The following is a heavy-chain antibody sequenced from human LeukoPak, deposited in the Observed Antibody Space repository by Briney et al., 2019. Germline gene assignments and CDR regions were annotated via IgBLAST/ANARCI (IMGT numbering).Heavy chain of an antibody. CDR3: AREGRIVGADLDAFDI. Sequence: GGSLRLSCAASGFTVSSNYMSWVRQAPGKGLEWVSVIYSGGSTYYADSVKGRVTISRDNSKNTPYLQMHSLRAEDTAVYYCAREGRIVGADLDAFDIWGQGTMVTVSS. CDR2: IYSGGST. D-gene: IGHD1-26*01. J-gene: IGHJ3*02. CDR1: GFTVSSNY. V-gene: IGHV3-66*02.